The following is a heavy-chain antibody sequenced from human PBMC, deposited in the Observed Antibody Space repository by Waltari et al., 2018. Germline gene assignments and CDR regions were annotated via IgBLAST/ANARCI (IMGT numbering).Heavy chain of an antibody. J-gene: IGHJ6*02. V-gene: IGHV3-7*01. Sequence: EVQLVESGGGLVQPGGSLRLSCAASGFSFSSYWMTWVRQTPGKGLEVVDNIKKDGSEQNYVDSVKGRFTISRDNANNSLHLQMHSLRAEDTAVYSCARESSSFSNYISYGMDVWGQGTTVTVAS. CDR2: IKKDGSEQ. CDR3: ARESSSFSNYISYGMDV. CDR1: GFSFSSYW. D-gene: IGHD4-4*01.